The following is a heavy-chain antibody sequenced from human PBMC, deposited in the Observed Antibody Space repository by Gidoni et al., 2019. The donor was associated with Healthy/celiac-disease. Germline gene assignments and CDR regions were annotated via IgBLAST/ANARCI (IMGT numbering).Heavy chain of an antibody. CDR1: GFTFSSYS. J-gene: IGHJ3*02. V-gene: IGHV3-21*01. CDR3: ARDLSSSWDAFDI. D-gene: IGHD6-13*01. CDR2: ISSSSSYI. Sequence: EVQLVESGGGLVKPGGSLRLSCAASGFTFSSYSMNWVRQAPGKGLEWVSSISSSSSYIYYADSVKGRFTISRDNAKNSLYLQMNSLRAEDTAVYYCARDLSSSWDAFDIWGQGTMVTVSS.